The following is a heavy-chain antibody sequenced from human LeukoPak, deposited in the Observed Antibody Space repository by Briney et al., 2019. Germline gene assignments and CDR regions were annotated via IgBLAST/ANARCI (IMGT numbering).Heavy chain of an antibody. CDR1: GYTFTGYY. D-gene: IGHD3-9*01. CDR2: INPNSGGT. J-gene: IGHJ4*02. CDR3: ARGGGLRYFDWLPDY. V-gene: IGHV1-2*06. Sequence: ASVKVSCKASGYTFTGYYMHWVRQAPGQGLEWMGRINPNSGGTNYAQKFQGRVTMTRDTSISTAYRELSRLRSDDTAVYYCARGGGLRYFDWLPDYWGQGTLVTVSS.